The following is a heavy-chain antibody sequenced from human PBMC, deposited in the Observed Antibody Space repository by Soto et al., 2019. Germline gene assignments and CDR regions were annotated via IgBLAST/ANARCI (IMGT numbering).Heavy chain of an antibody. J-gene: IGHJ4*02. CDR1: GYSFTSYW. V-gene: IGHV5-51*01. CDR3: ARHSFYTSGSYYVDY. D-gene: IGHD3-10*01. CDR2: IYPADSDT. Sequence: GESLKISCKGSGYSFTSYWIGWVRQMPGKGLEWMGIIYPADSDTRYSPSFQGQVTISADKSITTAYLQWSSLKASDTAMYYCARHSFYTSGSYYVDYWGQGALVTVSS.